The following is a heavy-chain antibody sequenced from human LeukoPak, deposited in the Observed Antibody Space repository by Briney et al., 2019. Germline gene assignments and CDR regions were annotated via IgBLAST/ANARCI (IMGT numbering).Heavy chain of an antibody. Sequence: GGSLRGSCAASGFTCSTYGMHWVRQAPGKGLEWVTVIWHDGSHKDYADSVKGRFTISRDNSKNTLYLQMNDLRAEDTAVYFCVRGWGSNVYASAFDVWGQGTMVTVSS. V-gene: IGHV3-33*01. CDR2: IWHDGSHK. J-gene: IGHJ3*01. D-gene: IGHD3-16*01. CDR3: VRGWGSNVYASAFDV. CDR1: GFTCSTYG.